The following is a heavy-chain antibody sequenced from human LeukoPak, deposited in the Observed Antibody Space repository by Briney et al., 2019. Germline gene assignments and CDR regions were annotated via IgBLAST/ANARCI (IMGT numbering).Heavy chain of an antibody. CDR3: ARVMATTLDY. CDR2: IIPILGIA. Sequence: SVKVSCKASGGTFSSYAISGVRQAPGQGLEWMGRIIPILGIANYAQKFQGRVTITADKSTSTAYMELSSLRSEDTAVYYCARVMATTLDYWGQGTLVTVSS. CDR1: GGTFSSYA. D-gene: IGHD5-12*01. J-gene: IGHJ4*02. V-gene: IGHV1-69*04.